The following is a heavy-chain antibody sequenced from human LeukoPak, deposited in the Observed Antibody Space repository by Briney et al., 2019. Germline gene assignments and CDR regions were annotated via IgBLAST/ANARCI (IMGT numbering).Heavy chain of an antibody. CDR3: ARVGTNYDFWSGYATLYFDY. CDR2: IYYSGST. Sequence: SETLSLTCTVSGGSISSYYWSWIRQPPGKGLEWIGYIYYSGSTNYNPSLKSRVTISVDTSKNQFPLKLSSVTAADTAVYYCARVGTNYDFWSGYATLYFDYWGQGTLVTVSS. V-gene: IGHV4-59*12. D-gene: IGHD3-3*01. J-gene: IGHJ4*02. CDR1: GGSISSYY.